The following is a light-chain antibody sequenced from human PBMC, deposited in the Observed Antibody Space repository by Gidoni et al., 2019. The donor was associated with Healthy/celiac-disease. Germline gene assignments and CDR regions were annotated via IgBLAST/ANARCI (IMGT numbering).Light chain of an antibody. CDR2: GNS. Sequence: QSVLTQPPSVPGAPGQRVTISCTGSSSNIGAGYDVHWYQQLPGTAPKLLIYGNSNRPSGVPDRFSGSQSGTSASLAITGLQAEDEADYYCQSYDSSLSGYVVFGGGTKLTVL. V-gene: IGLV1-40*01. CDR1: SSNIGAGYD. J-gene: IGLJ2*01. CDR3: QSYDSSLSGYVV.